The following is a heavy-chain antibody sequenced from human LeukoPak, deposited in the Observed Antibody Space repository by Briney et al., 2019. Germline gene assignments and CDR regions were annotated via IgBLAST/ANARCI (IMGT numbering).Heavy chain of an antibody. CDR3: AAYCSSTSCYSESDAFDI. V-gene: IGHV1-8*03. CDR2: MNPNSGNT. D-gene: IGHD2-2*02. Sequence: ASVKVSCKASGYTFTSYDINWVRQATGQGLEWKGWMNPNSGNTGYAQKFQGRVTITRNTSISTAYMELSSLRSEDTAVYYCAAYCSSTSCYSESDAFDIWGQGTMVTVSS. CDR1: GYTFTSYD. J-gene: IGHJ3*02.